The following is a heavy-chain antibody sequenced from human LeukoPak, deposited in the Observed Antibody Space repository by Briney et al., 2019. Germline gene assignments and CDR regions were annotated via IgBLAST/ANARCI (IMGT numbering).Heavy chain of an antibody. Sequence: ASVKVSCKASGYTFTSYGISWVRQAPGQGLEWMGWISAYNGNTNYAQKLQGRVTMTTDTSTSTAYVELRSLRSDDTAVYYCARVFQEIAAAGIYYYYYMDVWGKGTTVTISS. CDR3: ARVFQEIAAAGIYYYYYMDV. J-gene: IGHJ6*03. CDR2: ISAYNGNT. CDR1: GYTFTSYG. V-gene: IGHV1-18*01. D-gene: IGHD6-13*01.